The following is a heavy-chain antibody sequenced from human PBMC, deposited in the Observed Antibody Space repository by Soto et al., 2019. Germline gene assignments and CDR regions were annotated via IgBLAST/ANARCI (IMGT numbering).Heavy chain of an antibody. CDR3: AKEREMATIPFDY. J-gene: IGHJ4*02. V-gene: IGHV3-30*18. D-gene: IGHD5-12*01. CDR2: ISHDGTNK. Sequence: QVQLVESGGGVVQPGRSLRLSCAASGFTFSSYGMHWVRQAPGKGLEWVAVISHDGTNKYYADSVKCRFTISRDNSKNTLYLQINSLRAEDTAVYYCAKEREMATIPFDYWGQGTLFTVAS. CDR1: GFTFSSYG.